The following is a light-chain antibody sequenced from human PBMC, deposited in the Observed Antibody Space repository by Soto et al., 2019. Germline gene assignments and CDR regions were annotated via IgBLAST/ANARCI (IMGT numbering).Light chain of an antibody. Sequence: DIQMTQSPSSLSASVGDRVTITGGASQSISSYLNWYQQKPGKAPKLLIYKASTLKSGVPSRFSGSGSGTEFTLTISSLQPEDFATYYCQQLNSYPLTFGGGTKVDI. V-gene: IGKV1-9*01. J-gene: IGKJ4*01. CDR1: QSISSY. CDR3: QQLNSYPLT. CDR2: KAS.